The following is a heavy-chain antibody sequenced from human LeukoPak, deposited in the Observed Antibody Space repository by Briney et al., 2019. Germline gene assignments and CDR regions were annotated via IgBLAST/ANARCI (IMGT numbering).Heavy chain of an antibody. CDR1: GFTFSDYY. CDR2: ISSSGSTI. Sequence: GGSLRLSCAASGFTFSDYYMSWIRQAPGKGLEWVSYISSSGSTIYYADSVKGRFTISRDNAKNSLYLQMNSLRAEDTAVYYCVGTNLGATFPFDYWGQGTLVTVSS. D-gene: IGHD1-26*01. J-gene: IGHJ4*02. V-gene: IGHV3-11*01. CDR3: VGTNLGATFPFDY.